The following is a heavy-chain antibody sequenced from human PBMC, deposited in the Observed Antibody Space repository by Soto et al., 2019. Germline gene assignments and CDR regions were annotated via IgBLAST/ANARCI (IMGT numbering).Heavy chain of an antibody. CDR3: TSMGVTVTSAFDI. CDR1: GYTFTSYG. J-gene: IGHJ3*02. V-gene: IGHV1-18*04. CDR2: IRAYNGNT. D-gene: IGHD4-17*01. Sequence: ASVKVSCKASGYTFTSYGISWVRQAPGEGLEWMGWIRAYNGNTNYAQKLQDRVTMTTDTSTSTAYMELRSLRSDDTAVYYCTSMGVTVTSAFDIWGQGTMVTVSS.